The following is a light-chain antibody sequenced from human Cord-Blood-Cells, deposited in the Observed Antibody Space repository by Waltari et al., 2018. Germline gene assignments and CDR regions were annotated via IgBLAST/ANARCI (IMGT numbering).Light chain of an antibody. Sequence: DIVLKQSSATLSLSPGESATLTCRASQSVILYSAWYQQKPGQAPRLLIYDASTRATGIPARFSGSGSGTDFTLTISSLEPEDFAVYYCQQRSNWPITFGQGTRLEIK. CDR3: QQRSNWPIT. CDR2: DAS. J-gene: IGKJ5*01. CDR1: QSVILY. V-gene: IGKV3-11*01.